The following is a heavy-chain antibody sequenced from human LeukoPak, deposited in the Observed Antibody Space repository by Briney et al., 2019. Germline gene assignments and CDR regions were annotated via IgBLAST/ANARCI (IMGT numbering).Heavy chain of an antibody. J-gene: IGHJ4*02. V-gene: IGHV3-74*01. D-gene: IGHD3-22*01. CDR3: ARDVDESSGYFDF. Sequence: PGGSLRLSCAASGFTSSSFWMHWVRQAPGKGLVWVSRINGDGSSRSYADSAKGRFTISRDNAKNTLYLQMNSLRVEDTAVYYCARDVDESSGYFDFWGQGTLVTVSS. CDR1: GFTSSSFW. CDR2: INGDGSSR.